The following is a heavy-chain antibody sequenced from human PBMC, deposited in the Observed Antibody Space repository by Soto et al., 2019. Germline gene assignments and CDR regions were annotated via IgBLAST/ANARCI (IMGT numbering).Heavy chain of an antibody. J-gene: IGHJ4*02. Sequence: EVQLLESGGGLVQPGGSLRLSCAASGFTFSSYAMSWVRQAPGKGLEWVSAISGSGGSTYYADPVKGRFTISRDNSKNTLYLQMNSLRAEDTAVYYCAKDLGRYFDWLLYGSYFDYWGQGTLVTVSS. V-gene: IGHV3-23*01. D-gene: IGHD3-9*01. CDR3: AKDLGRYFDWLLYGSYFDY. CDR2: ISGSGGST. CDR1: GFTFSSYA.